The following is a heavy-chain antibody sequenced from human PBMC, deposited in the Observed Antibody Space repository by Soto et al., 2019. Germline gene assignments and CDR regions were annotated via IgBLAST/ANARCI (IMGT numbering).Heavy chain of an antibody. CDR3: AKGMARHYYYYGMDV. J-gene: IGHJ6*02. Sequence: GGPLRLSCAAAGVTFSSYGMHWVRQAPGKGLEWVAVISYDGSNKYYADSVKGRFTISRDNSKNTLYLQMNSLRAEDTAVYYCAKGMARHYYYYGMDVWGQGTTVTVSS. CDR2: ISYDGSNK. D-gene: IGHD3-10*01. V-gene: IGHV3-30*18. CDR1: GVTFSSYG.